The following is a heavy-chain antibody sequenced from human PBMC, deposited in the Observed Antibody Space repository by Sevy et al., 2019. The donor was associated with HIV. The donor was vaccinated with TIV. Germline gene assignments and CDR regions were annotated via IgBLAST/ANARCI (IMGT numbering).Heavy chain of an antibody. CDR3: TTDHRRDGIVVVPFEY. CDR1: GFTFSNAW. D-gene: IGHD2-15*01. V-gene: IGHV3-15*01. Sequence: GGSLRLSCAASGFTFSNAWMSWDRQSPGKGLEWVGRIRSKAGGGTTDYAAIVKGKFTISRDDSRDILYLQLNSLETEDTAVYYCTTDHRRDGIVVVPFEYWGQGTLVTVSS. CDR2: IRSKAGGGTT. J-gene: IGHJ4*02.